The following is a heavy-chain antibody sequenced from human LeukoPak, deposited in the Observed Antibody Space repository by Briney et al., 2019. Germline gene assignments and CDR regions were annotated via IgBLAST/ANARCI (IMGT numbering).Heavy chain of an antibody. CDR3: ARLRWQLVGPYFDY. V-gene: IGHV4-59*01. D-gene: IGHD1-26*01. Sequence: SETLPLTCSFSGDSISTYYWSWIRQSPGKGLEWIGHIYSSGNTDYNSSLKSRVTISVDTSKSQFSLRLSSVTATDTAVYYCARLRWQLVGPYFDYWGQGTLVTVSS. J-gene: IGHJ4*02. CDR2: IYSSGNT. CDR1: GDSISTYY.